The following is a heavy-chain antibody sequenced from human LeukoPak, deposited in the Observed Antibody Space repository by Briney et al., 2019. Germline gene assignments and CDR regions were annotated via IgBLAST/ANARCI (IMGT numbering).Heavy chain of an antibody. Sequence: GASVKVSCKASGYTFTGYYMHWVRQAPGQGLEWMGWINPNSGGTNYAQKFQGRVTMTRDTSISTAYMELSRLRSDDTAVYYCARDRNRDYWYFDLWGRGTLVTVSS. CDR3: ARDRNRDYWYFDL. CDR2: INPNSGGT. V-gene: IGHV1-2*02. J-gene: IGHJ2*01. D-gene: IGHD1-14*01. CDR1: GYTFTGYY.